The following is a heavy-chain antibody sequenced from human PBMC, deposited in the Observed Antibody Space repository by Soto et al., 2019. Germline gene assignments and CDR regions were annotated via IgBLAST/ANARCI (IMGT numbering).Heavy chain of an antibody. CDR2: VYPGDSDT. D-gene: IGHD6-13*01. J-gene: IGHJ4*02. CDR1: GYSLSSYW. Sequence: GESLKISCKASGYSLSSYWIGWVRQTPGKGLEWMGIVYPGDSDTRYSPSFRGQVTISVDNSVRTAYLQWNSLKASDTAMYYCTRRAGYIDYWGQGTLVTVSS. V-gene: IGHV5-51*01. CDR3: TRRAGYIDY.